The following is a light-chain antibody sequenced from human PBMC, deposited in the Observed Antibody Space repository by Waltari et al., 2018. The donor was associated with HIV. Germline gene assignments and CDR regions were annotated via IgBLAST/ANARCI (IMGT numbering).Light chain of an antibody. V-gene: IGLV3-16*01. CDR1: ELPRNL. Sequence: SYELTQPPSVPVSLGPPASITCPGEELPRNLAAWYQQKPGQAPVLVIYKDTERPLGIPERFSGSSSGTTVTLTISGVQAEDESDFYCLSADSSGTEVFGGGTKLTVL. CDR2: KDT. J-gene: IGLJ3*02. CDR3: LSADSSGTEV.